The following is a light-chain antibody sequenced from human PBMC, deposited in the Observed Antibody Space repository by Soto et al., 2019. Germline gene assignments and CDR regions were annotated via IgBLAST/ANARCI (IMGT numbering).Light chain of an antibody. CDR3: QQDNSYPWT. CDR1: QSISSW. CDR2: KAS. V-gene: IGKV1-5*03. J-gene: IGKJ1*01. Sequence: DIQMTQSPSTLSASVGDRVTITCRASQSISSWLAWYQQKPGKAPKLLIYKASSLESGLPSRFSGSGSGTEFTLTISSRQPDDFATYYCQQDNSYPWTFGQGTKVEIK.